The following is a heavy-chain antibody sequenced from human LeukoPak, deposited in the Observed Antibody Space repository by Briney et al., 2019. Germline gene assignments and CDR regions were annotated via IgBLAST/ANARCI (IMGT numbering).Heavy chain of an antibody. CDR3: ARGHYYDSSGYNLYY. CDR2: INPNSGGT. Sequence: ASVKASCKASGYTFTGYYMHWVRQAPGQGLEWMGWINPNSGGTNYAQKFQGRVTMTRDTSISTAYMELSRLRSDDTAVYYCARGHYYDSSGYNLYYWGQGTLVTVSS. V-gene: IGHV1-2*02. CDR1: GYTFTGYY. D-gene: IGHD3-22*01. J-gene: IGHJ4*02.